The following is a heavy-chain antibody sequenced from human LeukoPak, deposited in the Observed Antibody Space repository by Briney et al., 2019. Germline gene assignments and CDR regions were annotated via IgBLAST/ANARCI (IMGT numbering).Heavy chain of an antibody. Sequence: PGRSLRLSCAASGFTLGDYAMHWVRQAPGKGVEWLSGISWNSGSIGYGDSVKGRFTISRDNAKNSLYLQMNSLRAEDTALYYCAKDIGTATKTGTSLGYWGQGTLVTVSS. CDR1: GFTLGDYA. D-gene: IGHD1-7*01. CDR3: AKDIGTATKTGTSLGY. J-gene: IGHJ4*02. V-gene: IGHV3-9*01. CDR2: ISWNSGSI.